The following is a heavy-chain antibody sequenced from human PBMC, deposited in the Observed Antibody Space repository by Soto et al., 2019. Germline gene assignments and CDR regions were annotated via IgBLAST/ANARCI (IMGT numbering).Heavy chain of an antibody. CDR3: ARSIDMVMDAFDI. D-gene: IGHD5-18*01. CDR2: ISSSGSTI. J-gene: IGHJ3*02. V-gene: IGHV3-48*03. CDR1: GFTFSSYE. Sequence: LRLSCAASGFTFSSYEMNWVRQAPGKGLEWVSYISSSGSTIYYADSVKGRFTISRDNAKNSLYLQMNSLRAEDTDVYYCARSIDMVMDAFDIWGQGTMVTGS.